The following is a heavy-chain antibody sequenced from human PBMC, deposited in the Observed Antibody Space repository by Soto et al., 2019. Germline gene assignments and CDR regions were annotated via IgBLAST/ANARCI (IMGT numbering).Heavy chain of an antibody. CDR3: ARGFWRVGWELLHDY. J-gene: IGHJ4*02. D-gene: IGHD1-26*01. V-gene: IGHV1-18*04. CDR2: ISAYNGNT. Sequence: QVQLVQSGAEVKKPGASVKVSCKASGYTFTSYGISWVRQAPGQGLEWMGWISAYNGNTNYAQKLQGRVTMNTDTSTSTAYLELRSLRSDDTAVYYCARGFWRVGWELLHDYGGKGTLVTVSS. CDR1: GYTFTSYG.